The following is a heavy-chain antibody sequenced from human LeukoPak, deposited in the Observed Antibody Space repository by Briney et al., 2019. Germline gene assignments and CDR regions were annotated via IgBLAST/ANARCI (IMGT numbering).Heavy chain of an antibody. CDR2: INHSGST. V-gene: IGHV4-34*01. CDR3: ARALGRYYYYYMDV. J-gene: IGHJ6*03. Sequence: SETLSLTCAVYGGSFSGYYWSWLRQPPGKGLEWIGEINHSGSTNYNPSLKSRVTISVDTSKNQFSLKLSSVTAADTAVYYCARALGRYYYYYMDVWGKGTTVTVSS. CDR1: GGSFSGYY. D-gene: IGHD3-10*01.